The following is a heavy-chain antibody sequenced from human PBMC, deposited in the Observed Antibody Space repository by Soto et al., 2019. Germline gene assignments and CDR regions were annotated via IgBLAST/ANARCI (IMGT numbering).Heavy chain of an antibody. CDR2: INAAKGDT. CDR3: ARGTWSGSSCYSFHLDY. V-gene: IGHV1-3*01. J-gene: IGHJ4*02. CDR1: GYTFTSYA. D-gene: IGHD2-15*01. Sequence: QVQLVQSGAEVKKPGASVKISCKASGYTFTSYAMHWVRQAPGQRLEWMGWINAAKGDTKYSQKFQGRVTITRDTAASTAYMELSSRRSEDTAVYYCARGTWSGSSCYSFHLDYWGQGTLVTVSS.